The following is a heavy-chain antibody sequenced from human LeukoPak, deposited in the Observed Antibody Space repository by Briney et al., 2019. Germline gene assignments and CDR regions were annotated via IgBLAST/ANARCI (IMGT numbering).Heavy chain of an antibody. V-gene: IGHV4-38-2*02. Sequence: SETLSLTCSVSGYSIRNGYYWGWIRQSPGKGLEWIGNIYHSGNTYYNPFLKSRVTISIDTAKNQISLKLSSVTAADTAVYYCARDRDGYYASGSYSAAFDIWGQGTMVTVSS. CDR3: ARDRDGYYASGSYSAAFDI. J-gene: IGHJ3*02. D-gene: IGHD3-10*01. CDR1: GYSIRNGYY. CDR2: IYHSGNT.